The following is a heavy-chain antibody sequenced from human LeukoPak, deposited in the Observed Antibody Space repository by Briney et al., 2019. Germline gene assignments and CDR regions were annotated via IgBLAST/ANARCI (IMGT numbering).Heavy chain of an antibody. V-gene: IGHV4-30-4*08. CDR1: GGSISSGDYY. J-gene: IGHJ5*02. CDR3: AIVVVVVPAAVLRTRFDP. CDR2: IYYSGST. Sequence: PSQTLSLTCTVSGGSISSGDYYWSWIRQLPGKGLEWIGYIYYSGSTYYNPSLKSRVTISVDTSKNQFSLKLSSVTAADTAVYYCAIVVVVVPAAVLRTRFDPWGQGTLVTVSS. D-gene: IGHD2-2*01.